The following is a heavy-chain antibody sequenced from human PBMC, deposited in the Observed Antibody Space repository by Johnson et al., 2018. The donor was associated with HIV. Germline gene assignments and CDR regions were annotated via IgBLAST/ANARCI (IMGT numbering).Heavy chain of an antibody. CDR3: AKDRRSSSLDAFDI. V-gene: IGHV3-11*04. D-gene: IGHD6-13*01. CDR1: GFTFSDYY. J-gene: IGHJ3*02. CDR2: ISTSGSTL. Sequence: QVQLVESGGGLVKPGGSLRLSCAASGFTFSDYYMSWIRQPPGKGLEWISFISTSGSTLHHADSVKGRFTISRDNSKNTLYLQMNSLRAEDTAVYYCAKDRRSSSLDAFDIWGQGTMVTVSS.